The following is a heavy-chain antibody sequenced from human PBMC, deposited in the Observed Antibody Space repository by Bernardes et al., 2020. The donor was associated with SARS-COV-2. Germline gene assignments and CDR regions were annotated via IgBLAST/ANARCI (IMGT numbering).Heavy chain of an antibody. D-gene: IGHD5-18*01. CDR3: ARDARRGYSHVQHFDP. J-gene: IGHJ5*02. CDR2: ISSSGSTI. CDR1: GFTFSSYE. V-gene: IGHV3-48*03. Sequence: GGSLRLSCAASGFTFSSYEMNWVRQAPGKGLEWVSYISSSGSTIYYADSVKGRFTISRDNAKNSLYLQMNSLRAEDTAVYYCARDARRGYSHVQHFDPWGQGTLVTVSS.